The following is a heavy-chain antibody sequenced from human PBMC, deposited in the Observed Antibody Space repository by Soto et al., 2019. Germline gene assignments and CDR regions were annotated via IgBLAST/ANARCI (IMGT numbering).Heavy chain of an antibody. CDR1: GFTFSSYA. V-gene: IGHV3-23*01. J-gene: IGHJ6*02. Sequence: GGSLRLSCAASGFTFSSYAMSWVRQAPGKGLEWVSAISGSGGSTYYAGSVKGRFTISRDNSKNTLYLQMNSLRAEDTAVYYCASKGGDIVVVPAAIGGRSPPLVWGQGTTVTVSS. CDR2: ISGSGGST. D-gene: IGHD2-2*01. CDR3: ASKGGDIVVVPAAIGGRSPPLV.